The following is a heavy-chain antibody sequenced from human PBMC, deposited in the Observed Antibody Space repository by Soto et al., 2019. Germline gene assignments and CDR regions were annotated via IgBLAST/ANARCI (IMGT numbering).Heavy chain of an antibody. D-gene: IGHD6-6*01. CDR2: IYYSGST. CDR1: GGSISSYY. V-gene: IGHV4-59*01. J-gene: IGHJ6*02. Sequence: QVQLQESGPGLVKPSETLSLTCTVSGGSISSYYWSWIRQPPGKGLEWIGYIYYSGSTKYNPSLNNRLIISLEATKNQYSLKLRSVIAAANAVYYCATTKYSSFPYYYYYGMDVWGQGTTVTVSS. CDR3: ATTKYSSFPYYYYYGMDV.